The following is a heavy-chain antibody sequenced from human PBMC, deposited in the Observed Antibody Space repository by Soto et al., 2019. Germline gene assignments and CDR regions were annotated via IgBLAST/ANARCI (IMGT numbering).Heavy chain of an antibody. CDR1: GGTFSSYA. D-gene: IGHD5-18*01. J-gene: IGHJ6*02. CDR2: IIPIFGTA. Sequence: QVQLVQSGAEVKKPGSSVKVSCKASGGTFSSYAISWVRQAPGQGLEWMGGIIPIFGTANYAQKFQGRVTITADKSTSTAYMELSSLRSEDTAVYYCASGYSYGWRKGHYYGMDVWGQGTTVTVSS. CDR3: ASGYSYGWRKGHYYGMDV. V-gene: IGHV1-69*06.